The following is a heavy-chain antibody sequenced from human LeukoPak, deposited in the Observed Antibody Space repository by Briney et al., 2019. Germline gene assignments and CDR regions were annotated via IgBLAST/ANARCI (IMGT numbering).Heavy chain of an antibody. CDR3: AKGTNISCYSGAGY. CDR2: ISGSGGST. CDR1: GFTFSSYA. V-gene: IGHV3-23*01. J-gene: IGHJ4*02. Sequence: GGSLRLSCAASGFTFSSYAMSWVRQAPGKGLEWVSAISGSGGSTYYADSVKGRFTISRDNSKNTLYLQMNSLRAEDTAVYYCAKGTNISCYSGAGYWGQGTLVTVSS. D-gene: IGHD2-15*01.